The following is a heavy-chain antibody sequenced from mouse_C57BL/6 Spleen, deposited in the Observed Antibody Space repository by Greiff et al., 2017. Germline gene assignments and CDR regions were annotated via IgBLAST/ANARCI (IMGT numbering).Heavy chain of an antibody. D-gene: IGHD1-1*01. CDR1: GYTFTSYW. J-gene: IGHJ1*03. V-gene: IGHV1-55*01. CDR3: ARRTTVVARYFDV. CDR2: IYPGSGST. Sequence: HVQLQQPGAELVKPGASVKMSCKASGYTFTSYWITWVKQRPGQGLEWIGDIYPGSGSTNYNEKFKSKATLTVDTSSSTAYMQLSSLTSEDAAVYYCARRTTVVARYFDVWGTGTTVTVSS.